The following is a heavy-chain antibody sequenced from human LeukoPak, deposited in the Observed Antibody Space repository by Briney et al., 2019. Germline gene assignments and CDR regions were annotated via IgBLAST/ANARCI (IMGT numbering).Heavy chain of an antibody. CDR2: INSDGSST. J-gene: IGHJ4*02. Sequence: PGGSLRLSCAASGFTLSSYWMHGVRRAPGKGRVWVSRINSDGSSTSYADSVKGRFTISRDNAKNTLYLQMNSLRAEDTAVYYCARVPWRWGQGTLVTVSS. CDR3: ARVPWR. V-gene: IGHV3-74*01. CDR1: GFTLSSYW. D-gene: IGHD5-12*01.